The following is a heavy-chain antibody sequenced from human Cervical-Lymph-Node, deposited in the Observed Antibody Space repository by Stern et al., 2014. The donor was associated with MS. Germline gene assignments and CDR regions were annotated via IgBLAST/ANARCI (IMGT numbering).Heavy chain of an antibody. CDR3: ARNQLSYYDSSGCPGPLDY. D-gene: IGHD3-22*01. CDR1: GFTFSSYS. CDR2: ISRSSSYL. V-gene: IGHV3-21*01. J-gene: IGHJ4*02. Sequence: EVQLVESGGGLVKPGGSLRLSCAASGFTFSSYSMNWVRQAPGKGLEWVSSISRSSSYLYYADSVKGRFTISRTQAKTSLYLQMNSLRAEDTAVYYCARNQLSYYDSSGCPGPLDYWGQGTLVTVPS.